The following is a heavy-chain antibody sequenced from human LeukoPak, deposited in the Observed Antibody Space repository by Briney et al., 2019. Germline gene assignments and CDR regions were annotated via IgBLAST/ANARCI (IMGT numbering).Heavy chain of an antibody. CDR3: ARDSGKRYCSGGSCYSDD. V-gene: IGHV3-21*01. Sequence: GGSLRLSCAASGFTFSSYSMNWVRQAPGKGLEWVSSISSSSSYIYYADSVKGRFTISRDNAKNSLYLQMSSLRAEDTAVYYCARDSGKRYCSGGSCYSDDWGQGTLVTVSS. CDR2: ISSSSSYI. CDR1: GFTFSSYS. J-gene: IGHJ4*02. D-gene: IGHD2-15*01.